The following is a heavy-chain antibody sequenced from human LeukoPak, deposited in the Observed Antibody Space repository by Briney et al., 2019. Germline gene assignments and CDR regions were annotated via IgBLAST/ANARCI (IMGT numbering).Heavy chain of an antibody. V-gene: IGHV5-51*01. CDR3: VRHDKWPQYFFDY. CDR2: IYPGDSDT. CDR1: GYSFTSYW. J-gene: IGHJ4*02. Sequence: GESLKISCKGSGYSFTSYWIGWVRQMPGKGLEWMGIIYPGDSDTRYSPSFQGQVTISADKSINTAYLQWSSLKASDTAIYYCVRHDKWPQYFFDYWGQGTLVTVSS. D-gene: IGHD5-24*01.